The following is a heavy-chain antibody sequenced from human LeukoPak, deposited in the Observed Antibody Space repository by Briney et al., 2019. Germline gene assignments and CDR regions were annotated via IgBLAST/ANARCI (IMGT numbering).Heavy chain of an antibody. CDR1: GYSFTRNW. CDR2: IHPGESDT. J-gene: IGHJ2*01. Sequence: GESLKISCKGSGYSFTRNWIGWVRQMPGKGLEWMGIIHPGESDTRYSPSFQGQVIISADKSINTAYLQWSSLKASDTAMYYCARRVVNNRNWYFNLWGRGTLVTVSS. D-gene: IGHD4-23*01. V-gene: IGHV5-51*01. CDR3: ARRVVNNRNWYFNL.